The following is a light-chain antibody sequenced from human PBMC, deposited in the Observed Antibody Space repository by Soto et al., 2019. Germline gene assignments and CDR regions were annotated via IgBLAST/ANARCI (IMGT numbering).Light chain of an antibody. CDR1: QSISSY. V-gene: IGKV1-39*01. Sequence: DIQMTQSPSSLSASVGDRVTITCRASQSISSYLNWYQQKPGKAPKLLIYAASSLQSGVPSKFSGSGSGTDFTLTINDLQPEDFATYYCQQSYSTPYTFGQRTKLEIK. J-gene: IGKJ2*01. CDR2: AAS. CDR3: QQSYSTPYT.